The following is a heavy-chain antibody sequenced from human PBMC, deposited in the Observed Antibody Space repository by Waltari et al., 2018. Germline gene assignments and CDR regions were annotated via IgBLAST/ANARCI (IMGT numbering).Heavy chain of an antibody. CDR2: SNPNRCGK. V-gene: IGHV1-2*02. Sequence: QVQLVQSGAEVKKPGASVKVSCKASGYTFPGYYMHWVRQAPGQGLEWMGWSNPNRCGKNYAQNVQGGVTMTRDTCISTAYMELRRLRSDDTAVYYGARGGIAADGWPQKNGFDPWGQGTLVTVSS. D-gene: IGHD6-13*01. J-gene: IGHJ5*02. CDR1: GYTFPGYY. CDR3: ARGGIAADGWPQKNGFDP.